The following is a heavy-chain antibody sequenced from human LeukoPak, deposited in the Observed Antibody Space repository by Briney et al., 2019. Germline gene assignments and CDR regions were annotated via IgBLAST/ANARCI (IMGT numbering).Heavy chain of an antibody. J-gene: IGHJ4*02. V-gene: IGHV1-46*01. CDR1: GYTFTSYY. Sequence: ASVKVSCKASGYTFTSYYMHWVRQAPGQGLEWMGIINPSGGSTSYAQKFQGRVTMTRDTSTSAAYMELRSLRSDDTAVYYCARVGPEYCSGGSCYTTEYYFDYWGQGTLVTVSS. CDR3: ARVGPEYCSGGSCYTTEYYFDY. D-gene: IGHD2-15*01. CDR2: INPSGGST.